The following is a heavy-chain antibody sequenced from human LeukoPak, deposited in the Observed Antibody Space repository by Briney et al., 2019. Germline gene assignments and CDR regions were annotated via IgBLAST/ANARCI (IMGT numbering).Heavy chain of an antibody. CDR3: ARVGQSTGDFWSGYKYYFDY. D-gene: IGHD3-3*01. CDR1: GGSISSGGYY. Sequence: SETLSLTCTVSGGSISSGGYYWSWIRQHPGKGLGWIGYIYYSGSTYYNPSLKSRVTISVDTSKNQFSPKLSAVTAADTAVYYCARVGQSTGDFWSGYKYYFDYWGQGTLVTVSS. J-gene: IGHJ4*02. CDR2: IYYSGST. V-gene: IGHV4-31*03.